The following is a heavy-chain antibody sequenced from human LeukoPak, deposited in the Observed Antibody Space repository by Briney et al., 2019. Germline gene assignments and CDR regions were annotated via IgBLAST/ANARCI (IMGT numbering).Heavy chain of an antibody. D-gene: IGHD5-18*01. CDR1: GFTFDDYA. V-gene: IGHV3-43*02. J-gene: IGHJ3*02. Sequence: GGSLRLSCAASGFTFDDYAMHWVRQAPGKGLEWVSLISGDSGSTYYADSVKGRFTISRDNSKNSLYLQMNSLRTEDTALYYCANSYGDNAFDIWGQGTMVTVS. CDR2: ISGDSGST. CDR3: ANSYGDNAFDI.